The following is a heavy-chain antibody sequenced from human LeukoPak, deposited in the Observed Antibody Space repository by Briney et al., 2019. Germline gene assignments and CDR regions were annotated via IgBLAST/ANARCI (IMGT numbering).Heavy chain of an antibody. J-gene: IGHJ4*02. V-gene: IGHV3-11*01. CDR1: GFTFSDFY. D-gene: IGHD1-20*01. CDR2: ISSSGSTI. CDR3: ARRRYNWNAIDY. Sequence: GGSLRLSCAASGFTFSDFYMSWIRQAPGKGLEWVSYISSSGSTIYYADSVKGRFTISRDNAKNSLYLQVNSLRAEDTAVYYCARRRYNWNAIDYWGQGTLVTVSS.